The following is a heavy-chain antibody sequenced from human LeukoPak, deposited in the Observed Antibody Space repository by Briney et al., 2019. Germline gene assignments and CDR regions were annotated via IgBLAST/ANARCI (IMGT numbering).Heavy chain of an antibody. D-gene: IGHD6-13*01. J-gene: IGHJ6*03. Sequence: GGSLRLSCAASGFTFSSYSMNWVRQAPGKGLEWVSSITRSNYIYYADSVKGRFTISRDNAKNSLYLHMTSLRAEDTALYYCAKDATAVPGTVYMDVWGKGTSVTISS. CDR1: GFTFSSYS. CDR3: AKDATAVPGTVYMDV. CDR2: ITRSNYI. V-gene: IGHV3-21*06.